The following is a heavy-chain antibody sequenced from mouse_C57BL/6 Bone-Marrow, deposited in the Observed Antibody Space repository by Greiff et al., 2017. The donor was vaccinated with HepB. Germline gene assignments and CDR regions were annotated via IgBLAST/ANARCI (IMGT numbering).Heavy chain of an antibody. J-gene: IGHJ4*01. Sequence: EVKLEESGGGLVQPGGSLSLSCAASGFTFTDYYMSWVRQPPGKALEWLGFIRNKANGYTTEYSASVKGRFTISRDNSQSILYLQMNALRAEDSATYYCARGAVVANYAMDYWGQGTSVTVSS. CDR1: GFTFTDYY. CDR2: IRNKANGYTT. D-gene: IGHD1-1*01. CDR3: ARGAVVANYAMDY. V-gene: IGHV7-3*01.